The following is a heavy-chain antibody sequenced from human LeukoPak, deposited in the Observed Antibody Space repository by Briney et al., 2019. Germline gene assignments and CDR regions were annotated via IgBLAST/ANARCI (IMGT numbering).Heavy chain of an antibody. J-gene: IGHJ4*02. CDR2: ISTSSIYI. D-gene: IGHD2-2*02. V-gene: IGHV3-21*01. CDR3: ARGSNYCSSISCHMND. CDR1: GFIFSSYG. Sequence: GGSLRLSCAASGFIFSSYGMSWVRQAPGKGLEWVSSISTSSIYIYYADSVKGRFTISRDNAKNSLYLQTNSLRAEDTAVYYCARGSNYCSSISCHMNDWGQGTLVTVSS.